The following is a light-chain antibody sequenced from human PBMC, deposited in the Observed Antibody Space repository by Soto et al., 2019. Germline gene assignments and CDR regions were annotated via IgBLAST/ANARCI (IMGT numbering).Light chain of an antibody. Sequence: SVLTQSPGTLALSPGERATLSCRARQSVISSYLAWYQQKPGQAPRLLIYGASSRANGIPDRFSGSGSGPDFTLTIIRLEPEDCAVYYCQQYGSSPTALPFGGGTKVELK. CDR2: GAS. CDR1: QSVISSY. J-gene: IGKJ4*02. CDR3: QQYGSSPTALP. V-gene: IGKV3-20*01.